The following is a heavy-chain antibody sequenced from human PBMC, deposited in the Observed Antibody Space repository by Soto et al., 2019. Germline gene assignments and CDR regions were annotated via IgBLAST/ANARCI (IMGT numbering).Heavy chain of an antibody. D-gene: IGHD6-13*01. CDR3: ARDVRIAAAAMGYYYYGMDV. V-gene: IGHV1-18*01. Sequence: LKVSFKASGYTFTSYGISWVRQAPGQGLERMGWISAYNGNTNYAQKLQGRVTMTTDTSTSTAYMELRSLRSDDTAVYYCARDVRIAAAAMGYYYYGMDVWGQGTTVPVSS. CDR1: GYTFTSYG. J-gene: IGHJ6*02. CDR2: ISAYNGNT.